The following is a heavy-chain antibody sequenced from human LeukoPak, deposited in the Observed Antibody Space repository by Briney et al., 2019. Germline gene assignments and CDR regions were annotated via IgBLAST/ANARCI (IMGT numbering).Heavy chain of an antibody. CDR1: GGSFSGYY. Sequence: SETLSLTCAVYGGSFSGYYWSWIRQPPGKGLEWIGEINHSGSTNYNPSLKSRVTISVDTSKNQFSLKLRSVTAADTAMYYCARQGYADFSSRPFDYWGQGTLVTVSS. CDR2: INHSGST. J-gene: IGHJ4*02. CDR3: ARQGYADFSSRPFDY. V-gene: IGHV4-34*01. D-gene: IGHD4-17*01.